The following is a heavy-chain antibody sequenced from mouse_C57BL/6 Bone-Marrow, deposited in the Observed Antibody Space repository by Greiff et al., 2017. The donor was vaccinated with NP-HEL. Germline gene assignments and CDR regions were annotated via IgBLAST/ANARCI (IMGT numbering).Heavy chain of an antibody. CDR3: ARQLGQDY. D-gene: IGHD4-1*02. J-gene: IGHJ2*01. CDR2: ISDGGSYT. V-gene: IGHV5-4*01. CDR1: GFTFSSYA. Sequence: EVQLVESGGGLVKPGGSLKLSCAASGFTFSSYAMSWVRQTPEKRLEWVATISDGGSYTYYPDNVKGRFTISRDNAKNNLYLQMSHLKSEDTAMYSCARQLGQDYWGQGTTLTVSS.